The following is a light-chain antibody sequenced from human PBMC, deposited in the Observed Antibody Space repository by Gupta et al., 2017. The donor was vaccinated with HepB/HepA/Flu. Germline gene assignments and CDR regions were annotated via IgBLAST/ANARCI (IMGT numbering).Light chain of an antibody. Sequence: EIVLTQSPATLSLSPGERATLSCRASQSVSHYLAWYQQRPGQAPRLLIYDSSMGATGVPARFSGSGSGTDFTLTISGLEPEDSALYFCQQRGDWPLTFGGGTRVEIK. CDR3: QQRGDWPLT. J-gene: IGKJ4*01. CDR2: DSS. V-gene: IGKV3-11*01. CDR1: QSVSHY.